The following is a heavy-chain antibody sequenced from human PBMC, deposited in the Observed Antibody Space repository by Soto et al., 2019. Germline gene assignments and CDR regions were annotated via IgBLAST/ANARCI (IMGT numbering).Heavy chain of an antibody. CDR3: ARDLSGGEDYIWGSYRYRWAYYFDY. CDR1: GFTFSSYS. Sequence: PGGSLRLSCAASGFTFSSYSMNWVRQAPGKGLEWVSSISSSSSYIYYADSVKGRFTISRDNAKNSLYLQMNSLRAEDTAVYYCARDLSGGEDYIWGSYRYRWAYYFDYWGQGTLVTVSS. J-gene: IGHJ4*02. CDR2: ISSSSSYI. D-gene: IGHD3-16*02. V-gene: IGHV3-21*01.